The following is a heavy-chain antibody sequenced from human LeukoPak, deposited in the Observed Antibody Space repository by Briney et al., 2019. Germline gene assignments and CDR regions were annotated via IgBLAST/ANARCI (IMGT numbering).Heavy chain of an antibody. Sequence: GGSLRLSCAASGFTFSSYWMSWVRQAPGKGLEWVANIKQDGSEKYYVDSVKGRFTISRDNAKNSLYLQMNSLRAEDTAVYYCARGRAILGWFFYYMDVWGKGTTVTVSS. CDR1: GFTFSSYW. D-gene: IGHD3-3*01. CDR2: IKQDGSEK. V-gene: IGHV3-7*01. CDR3: ARGRAILGWFFYYMDV. J-gene: IGHJ6*03.